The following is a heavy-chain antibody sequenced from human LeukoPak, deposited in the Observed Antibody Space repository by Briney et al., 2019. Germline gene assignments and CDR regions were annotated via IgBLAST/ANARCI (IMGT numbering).Heavy chain of an antibody. D-gene: IGHD4-17*01. CDR1: GYTFTSYA. CDR2: INAGNGNT. J-gene: IGHJ4*02. V-gene: IGHV1-3*01. Sequence: RASVKASCKASGYTFTSYAMHWVRQAPGQRLEWMGWINAGNGNTKYSQKFQGRVTMTEDTSTDTAYMELSSLRSEDTAVYYCATTGYGDLDYWGQGTLVTVSS. CDR3: ATTGYGDLDY.